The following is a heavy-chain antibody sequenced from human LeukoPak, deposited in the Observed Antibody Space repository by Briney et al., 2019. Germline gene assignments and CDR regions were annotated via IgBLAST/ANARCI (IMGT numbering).Heavy chain of an antibody. CDR3: ARGITGTSYGMDV. CDR2: ISSGSRYI. Sequence: GRSLRLSCAASGFAFSSYSMNWVRQAPGKGLEWVSSISSGSRYIYYADSVKGRFTISRDNAKNSLYLQMNSLRAEDTAVYYCARGITGTSYGMDVWGQGTTVTVSS. J-gene: IGHJ6*02. D-gene: IGHD1-20*01. CDR1: GFAFSSYS. V-gene: IGHV3-21*01.